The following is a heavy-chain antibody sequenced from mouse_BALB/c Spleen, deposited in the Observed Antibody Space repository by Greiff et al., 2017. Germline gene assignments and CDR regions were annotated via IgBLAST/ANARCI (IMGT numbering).Heavy chain of an antibody. Sequence: EVKVVESGGGLVQPGGSRKLSCAASGFTFSSFGMHWVRQAPEKGLEWVAYISSGSSTIYYADTVKGRFTISRDNPKNTLFLQMTSLRSEDTAMYYCARSELTGTWFAYWGQGTLVTVSA. CDR2: ISSGSSTI. J-gene: IGHJ3*01. V-gene: IGHV5-17*02. D-gene: IGHD4-1*01. CDR3: ARSELTGTWFAY. CDR1: GFTFSSFG.